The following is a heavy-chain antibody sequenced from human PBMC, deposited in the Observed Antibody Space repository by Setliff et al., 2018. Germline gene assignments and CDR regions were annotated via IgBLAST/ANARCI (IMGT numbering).Heavy chain of an antibody. J-gene: IGHJ3*02. CDR2: MNPKSGGT. CDR3: ARDLIAVAATTAFDI. Sequence: GASVKVSCKASGYTFTGYYIHWVRQAPGQGLEWLGWMNPKSGGTDYAQKFQGRVTMTRDTSISTAYMELSRLRSDDTAVYYCARDLIAVAATTAFDIWGQGTMVTVSS. V-gene: IGHV1-2*02. D-gene: IGHD6-19*01. CDR1: GYTFTGYY.